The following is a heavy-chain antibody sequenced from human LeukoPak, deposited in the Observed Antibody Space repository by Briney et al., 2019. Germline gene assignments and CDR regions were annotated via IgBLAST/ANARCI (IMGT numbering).Heavy chain of an antibody. CDR1: GGSISSSSYY. CDR3: AREDIVVVPAAILYYGMDV. D-gene: IGHD2-2*01. Sequence: SETLSLTCTVSGGSISSSSYYWGWIRQPPGKGLEWIRSIYYSGSTYYNPSLKSRVTISVDTSKNQFSLKLSSVTAADTAVYYCAREDIVVVPAAILYYGMDVWGQGTTVTVSS. V-gene: IGHV4-39*07. J-gene: IGHJ6*02. CDR2: IYYSGST.